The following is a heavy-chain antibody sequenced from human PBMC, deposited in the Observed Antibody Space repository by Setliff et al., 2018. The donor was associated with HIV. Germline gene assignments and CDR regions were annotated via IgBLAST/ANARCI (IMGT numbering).Heavy chain of an antibody. CDR3: ARGGPTVAFGLDV. D-gene: IGHD4-17*01. J-gene: IGHJ6*02. V-gene: IGHV4-38-2*01. CDR2: IYHHGTT. Sequence: PGGSLRLSCAASGFTFSTYWMIWVRQAPGKGLVWIGNIYHHGTTYYYPSLRGRVTISLDTSNNQFSLNLNSVTAADTAVYYCARGGPTVAFGLDVWGQGTTVTVSS. CDR1: GFTFSTYW.